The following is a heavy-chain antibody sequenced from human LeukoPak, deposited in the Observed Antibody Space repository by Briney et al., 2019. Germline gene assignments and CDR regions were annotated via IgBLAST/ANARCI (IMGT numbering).Heavy chain of an antibody. CDR2: ISAYNGNT. Sequence: ASVNVSCKASGYTFTSYGISWVRQAPGQGLEWMGWISAYNGNTNYAQKLQGRVTMTTDTSTSTAYMELRSLRSDDTAVYYCARDLGIAAAGKVDYWGQGTLVTVSS. CDR1: GYTFTSYG. J-gene: IGHJ4*02. V-gene: IGHV1-18*01. D-gene: IGHD6-13*01. CDR3: ARDLGIAAAGKVDY.